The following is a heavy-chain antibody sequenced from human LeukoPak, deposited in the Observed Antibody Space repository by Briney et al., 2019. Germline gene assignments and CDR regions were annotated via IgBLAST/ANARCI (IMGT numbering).Heavy chain of an antibody. CDR1: GGSISSSY. V-gene: IGHV4-59*01. CDR3: ARGYYDSNGYSNTFDI. CDR2: IYYSGST. D-gene: IGHD3-22*01. Sequence: SETLSLTCTVSGGSISSSYWSWIRQPPGKGLEWIDYIYYSGSTNYNPSLKSRVSMSIDTSKSQLSLKLTSVTAADTAVYYCARGYYDSNGYSNTFDIWGQGTMVTVSS. J-gene: IGHJ3*02.